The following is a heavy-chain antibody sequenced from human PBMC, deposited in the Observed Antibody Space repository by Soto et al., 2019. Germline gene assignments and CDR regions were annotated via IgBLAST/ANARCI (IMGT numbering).Heavy chain of an antibody. V-gene: IGHV1-69*01. Sequence: QVQLVQSGAEVKKPGSSVKVSCKASGGTFSSYAISWVRQAPGQGLEWMGGIIPIFGTANYAQKFQGRVTITADESTGIAYMELSSLRSEDTAVYYCARDAQSYGDLYDAFEIWGQGTMVTVSS. CDR2: IIPIFGTA. CDR3: ARDAQSYGDLYDAFEI. D-gene: IGHD4-17*01. J-gene: IGHJ3*02. CDR1: GGTFSSYA.